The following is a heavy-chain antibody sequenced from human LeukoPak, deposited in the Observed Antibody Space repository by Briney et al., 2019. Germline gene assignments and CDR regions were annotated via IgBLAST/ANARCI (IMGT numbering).Heavy chain of an antibody. J-gene: IGHJ5*02. V-gene: IGHV3-21*01. CDR1: GFTFSSSS. D-gene: IGHD4-17*01. Sequence: GGSLRLSCAASGFTFSSSSMNWVRQAPGKGLEWVSSISSSSSYIYYADSVKGRFTISRDNAKNSLYLQMNSLRAEDTAVYYCARDLTTVTTNWFDPWGQGTLVTVSS. CDR3: ARDLTTVTTNWFDP. CDR2: ISSSSSYI.